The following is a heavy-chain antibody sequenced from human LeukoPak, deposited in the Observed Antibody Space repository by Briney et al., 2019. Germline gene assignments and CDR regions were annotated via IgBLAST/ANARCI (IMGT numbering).Heavy chain of an antibody. CDR2: ISAYNGNT. J-gene: IGHJ6*03. CDR3: ARGGSAVADYYYYYYMDV. V-gene: IGHV1-18*01. CDR1: GYTFTSYG. D-gene: IGHD6-19*01. Sequence: ASVKVSCKASGYTFTSYGISWVRQAPGQGLEWMGWISAYNGNTNYAQKLQGRVTMTTDTSTSTAYMELSSLRSEDTAVYYCARGGSAVADYYYYYYMDVWGKGTTVTVSS.